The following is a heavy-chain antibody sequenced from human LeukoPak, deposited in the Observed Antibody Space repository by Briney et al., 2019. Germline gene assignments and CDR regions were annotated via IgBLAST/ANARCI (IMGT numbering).Heavy chain of an antibody. V-gene: IGHV1-18*01. CDR3: TRVRNSNNWWGAFDI. Sequence: ASVKVSCKAFGYTFDTSSISWVRQAPGQHLEWMGWISPNNGNTHYAQGVQGRVTMTTDTSRSTAYMELRSLRSDDTAVYYCTRVRNSNNWWGAFDIWGQGTMVTVSS. J-gene: IGHJ3*02. CDR1: GYTFDTSS. D-gene: IGHD1-1*01. CDR2: ISPNNGNT.